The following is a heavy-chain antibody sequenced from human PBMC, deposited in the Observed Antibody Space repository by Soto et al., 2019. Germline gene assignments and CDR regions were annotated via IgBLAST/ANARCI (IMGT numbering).Heavy chain of an antibody. CDR3: AKSLKIFGLATTRSGPLDS. CDR1: VVTFDNYA. CDR2: ISWNSGNI. J-gene: IGHJ4*02. Sequence: ALRLSCPASVVTFDNYAMHWVRHAPGKGLAWVSGISWNSGNIGYADSVKGRFTIARDNAKTSLYLEMNSLRAEDTALYYCAKSLKIFGLATTRSGPLDSWGQGALVTVSS. V-gene: IGHV3-9*01. D-gene: IGHD3-3*01.